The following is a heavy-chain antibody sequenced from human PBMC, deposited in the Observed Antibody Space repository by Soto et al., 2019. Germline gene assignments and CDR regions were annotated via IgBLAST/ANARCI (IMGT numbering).Heavy chain of an antibody. J-gene: IGHJ4*02. Sequence: PGGSLRLSCAASGFTFNSYWMHWVRQAPGKGLVWVSRINGDGSYTGYADSVKGRFTISRDNAKNTLYLQMNILRAEDTAVYFCARSLSSSPDYWGQGTLVTV. V-gene: IGHV3-74*01. D-gene: IGHD2-2*01. CDR3: ARSLSSSPDY. CDR2: INGDGSYT. CDR1: GFTFNSYW.